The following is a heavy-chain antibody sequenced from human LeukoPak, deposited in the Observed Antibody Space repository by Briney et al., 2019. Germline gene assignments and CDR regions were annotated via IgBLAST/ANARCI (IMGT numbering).Heavy chain of an antibody. CDR1: GGSFSGDY. CDR3: ARGPDYYDSSGYYRGFDY. J-gene: IGHJ4*02. CDR2: INHSGST. D-gene: IGHD3-22*01. V-gene: IGHV4-34*01. Sequence: SETLSLTCAVYGGSFSGDYWSWIRQPPGKGLEWIGEINHSGSTNYNPSLKSRVTISVDTSKNQFSLKLSSVTAADTAVYYCARGPDYYDSSGYYRGFDYWGQGTLVTVSS.